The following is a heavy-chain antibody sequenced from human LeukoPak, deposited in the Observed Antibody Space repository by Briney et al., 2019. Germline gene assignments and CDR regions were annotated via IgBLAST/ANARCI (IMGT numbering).Heavy chain of an antibody. CDR2: ISYDGSNK. V-gene: IGHV3-30*04. CDR1: GFTFSSYA. CDR3: ARDPHVVIAITMPTNFDY. J-gene: IGHJ4*02. D-gene: IGHD2-21*01. Sequence: GGSLRLSCAASGFTFSSYAMHWVRQAPGKGLEWVAVISYDGSNKYYADSVKGRFTISRDNSKNTLYLQMNSLRAEDTAVYYCARDPHVVIAITMPTNFDYWGQGTLVTVSS.